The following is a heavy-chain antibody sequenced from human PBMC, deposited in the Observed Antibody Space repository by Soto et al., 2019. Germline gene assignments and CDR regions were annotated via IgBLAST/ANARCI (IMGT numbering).Heavy chain of an antibody. CDR2: ISSSGSTI. CDR3: ATLRHIAESLTDY. V-gene: IGHV3-48*03. D-gene: IGHD6-13*01. CDR1: GFTFSSYE. J-gene: IGHJ4*02. Sequence: VQLVESGGGLVQPGGSLRLSCAASGFTFSSYEMNWVRQAPGKGLEWVSYISSSGSTIYYADSVKGRFTISRDNAKNSLYLQMNSLRAEDTAVYYCATLRHIAESLTDYWGQGTLVTVSS.